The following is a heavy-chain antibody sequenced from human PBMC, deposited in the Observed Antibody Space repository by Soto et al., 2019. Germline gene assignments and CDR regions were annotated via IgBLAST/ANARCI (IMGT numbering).Heavy chain of an antibody. Sequence: QVQLVQSGAEVKKPGSSVKVSCKASGGTFSSYAISWVRQAPGQGLEWMGGIIPIFGTANYAQKFQGRVTITGDESTSTAYMELSSLRSEETAVYCCASTESYYYDCSGYFSFDYWGQGTLVTVSS. CDR2: IIPIFGTA. CDR3: ASTESYYYDCSGYFSFDY. CDR1: GGTFSSYA. D-gene: IGHD3-22*01. V-gene: IGHV1-69*01. J-gene: IGHJ4*02.